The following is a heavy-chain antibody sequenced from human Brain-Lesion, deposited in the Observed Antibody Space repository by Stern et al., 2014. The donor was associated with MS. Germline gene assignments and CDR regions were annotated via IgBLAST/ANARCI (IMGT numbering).Heavy chain of an antibody. CDR2: IFTSGSP. J-gene: IGHJ6*02. CDR3: ARGRVVPGFQYYATDV. D-gene: IGHD2-2*01. CDR1: GGSISSGGYY. V-gene: IGHV4-61*02. Sequence: QVQLVESGPGLVKPSQTLSLSCTVSGGSISSGGYYWSWIRQPAGKGLEWIGRIFTSGSPSYNPSLKGRVTISIDTSKNQFSLRLNSMTAADTAVYYCARGRVVPGFQYYATDVWGQGTTVIVSS.